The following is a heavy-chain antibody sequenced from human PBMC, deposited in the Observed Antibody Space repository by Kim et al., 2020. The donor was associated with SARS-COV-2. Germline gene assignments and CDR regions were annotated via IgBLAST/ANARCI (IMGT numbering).Heavy chain of an antibody. V-gene: IGHV1-8*01. D-gene: IGHD4-17*01. CDR1: GYSFTSCD. Sequence: ASVKVSCKASGYSFTSCDINWVRQAPGQGLEWMGLMNPNTGHTDYAQRFQGRLTLTKNTSIGTAYMELSSLRSEDTAVYYCATGGATVTVTWGQGTLVTVSS. CDR2: MNPNTGHT. J-gene: IGHJ5*02. CDR3: ATGGATVTVT.